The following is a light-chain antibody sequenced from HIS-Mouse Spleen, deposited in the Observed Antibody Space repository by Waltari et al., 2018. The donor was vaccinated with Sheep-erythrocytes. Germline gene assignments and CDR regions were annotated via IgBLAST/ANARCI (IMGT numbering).Light chain of an antibody. Sequence: SSDLTQPPSVSVSPGQSASITCSGDQLGDKYACWYQQKPGQSPVLVIYQDTKRPSGIPERFSGSNSGNTATLTISGTQAMDEADYYCQAWDSSIVVFGGGTKLTVL. CDR3: QAWDSSIVV. J-gene: IGLJ2*01. V-gene: IGLV3-1*01. CDR2: QDT. CDR1: QLGDKY.